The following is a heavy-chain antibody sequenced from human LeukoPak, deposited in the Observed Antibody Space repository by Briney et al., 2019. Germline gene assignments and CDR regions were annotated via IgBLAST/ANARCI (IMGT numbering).Heavy chain of an antibody. CDR2: IKSKIDGGTA. Sequence: GGSLRLSCAASGLTFRNAGMSWVRQVPGKGLEWVGRIKSKIDGGTADYAAPVKGRFTISRDDSKNTVDLQMNSLKTEDTALYYCTSISASVVGESFDCWGQGTQVTVSS. J-gene: IGHJ4*02. CDR1: GLTFRNAG. V-gene: IGHV3-15*01. CDR3: TSISASVVGESFDC. D-gene: IGHD2-15*01.